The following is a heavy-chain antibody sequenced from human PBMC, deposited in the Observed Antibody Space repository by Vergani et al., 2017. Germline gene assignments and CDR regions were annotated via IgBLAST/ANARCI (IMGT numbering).Heavy chain of an antibody. V-gene: IGHV1-69*08. J-gene: IGHJ4*02. CDR3: AREGYYYDSSADY. Sequence: QVQLVQSGAEVKKPGSSVKVSCKASGGTFSSYTISWVRQAPGQGLEWMGRIIPILGIANYAQKFQGRVTITADKSTSTAYMELSSLRSEDTAGYYCAREGYYYDSSADYWGQGTLVTVAS. CDR2: IIPILGIA. D-gene: IGHD3-22*01. CDR1: GGTFSSYT.